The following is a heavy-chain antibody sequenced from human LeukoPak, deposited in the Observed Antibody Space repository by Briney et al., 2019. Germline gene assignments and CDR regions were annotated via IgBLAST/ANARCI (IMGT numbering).Heavy chain of an antibody. CDR3: ARIGELVLGAGDAFDI. J-gene: IGHJ3*02. CDR2: IYPGDSHT. CDR1: GYRFTSYY. V-gene: IGHV5-51*01. D-gene: IGHD1-7*01. Sequence: GESLKISCESSGYRFTSYYIGWVRPMSGKGLELMGIIYPGDSHTRYSPSFQGQVTISADKSTSTAYLQWSSLKASDTAMYYCARIGELVLGAGDAFDIWGQGTMVTVSS.